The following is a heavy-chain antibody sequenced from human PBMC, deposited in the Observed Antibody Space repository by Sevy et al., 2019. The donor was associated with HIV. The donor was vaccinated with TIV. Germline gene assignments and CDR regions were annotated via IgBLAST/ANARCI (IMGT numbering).Heavy chain of an antibody. V-gene: IGHV1-18*01. D-gene: IGHD6-13*01. CDR2: ISAYNGNT. Sequence: ASVKVSCKASGYTFTSYGISWVRQAPGQGLEWMGWISAYNGNTNYAQKLQGRVTMTTDTSTSTAYMELRSLRSDDTAVYYCAGDVAAAEDYYYGMDVWGQGTTVTVSS. CDR3: AGDVAAAEDYYYGMDV. CDR1: GYTFTSYG. J-gene: IGHJ6*02.